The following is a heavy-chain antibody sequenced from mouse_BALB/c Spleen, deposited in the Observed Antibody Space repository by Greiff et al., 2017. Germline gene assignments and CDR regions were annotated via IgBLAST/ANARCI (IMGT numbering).Heavy chain of an antibody. CDR2: ISYSGST. D-gene: IGHD2-1*01. CDR3: ARKDGNYGDWYFDV. J-gene: IGHJ1*01. Sequence: EVKLQESGPRLVKPSQTLSLTCSVTGDSITSGYWNWIRKFPGNKLEYMGYISYSGSTYYNPSLKSRISITRDTSKNQYYLQLNSVTTEDTATYYCARKDGNYGDWYFDVWGAGTTVTVSS. CDR1: GDSITSGY. V-gene: IGHV3-8*02.